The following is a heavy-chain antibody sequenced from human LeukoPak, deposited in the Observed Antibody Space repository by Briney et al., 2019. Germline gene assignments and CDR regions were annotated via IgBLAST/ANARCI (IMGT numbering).Heavy chain of an antibody. CDR2: ISSSSSTI. J-gene: IGHJ4*02. CDR1: GFTLSDYI. D-gene: IGHD3-22*01. Sequence: GGCLRLSSAASGFTLSDYIINWVRQAPGKGLDWGSYISSSSSTIYYADSVKGRFTISRDNSKNSLYLQMNSLRAEDTAVSYCASGYYYDGSGYSDYWGQGTLVTVSS. CDR3: ASGYYYDGSGYSDY. V-gene: IGHV3-48*01.